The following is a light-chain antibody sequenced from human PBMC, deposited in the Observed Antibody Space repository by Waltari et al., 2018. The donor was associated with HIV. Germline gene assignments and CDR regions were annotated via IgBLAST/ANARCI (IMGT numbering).Light chain of an antibody. CDR1: QNVNNN. V-gene: IGKV3-15*01. J-gene: IGKJ4*01. CDR2: GAS. CDR3: QQYNNWPPLS. Sequence: EIVMTQSPATLSVSQGEKATLSCRASQNVNNNLAWYQQKPGQAPRLLIYGASTRATGIPDRFGGSGSGTEFTLTISSLQSEDFVLYYCQQYNNWPPLSFGGGTKVEFK.